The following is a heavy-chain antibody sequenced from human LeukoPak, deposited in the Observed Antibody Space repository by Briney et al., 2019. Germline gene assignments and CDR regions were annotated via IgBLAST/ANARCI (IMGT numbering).Heavy chain of an antibody. CDR2: IYTSGST. CDR3: ARSPVLITIFVYYYYYMDV. Sequence: SETLSLTCTVSGGSISSGSYYWSWIRQPAGKGLEWIGRIYTSGSTNYNPSLKSRVTISVDTSKNQFSLKLSSVTAADTAVYYCARSPVLITIFVYYYYYMDVWGKGTTVTVSS. D-gene: IGHD3-3*01. J-gene: IGHJ6*03. V-gene: IGHV4-61*02. CDR1: GGSISSGSYY.